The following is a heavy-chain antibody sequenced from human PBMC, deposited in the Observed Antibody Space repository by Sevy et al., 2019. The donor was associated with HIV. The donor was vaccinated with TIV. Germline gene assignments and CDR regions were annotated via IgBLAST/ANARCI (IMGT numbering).Heavy chain of an antibody. Sequence: GGSLRLSCAETGFTFSNYAMHWVRQTPGKGLEWVAIIWSDGRFENHGDSVKGRFTISRDNSKNTLYLQMNNVRVEDTAVYYCARGGYYYDNAAYYALDSWGQGTLVTVSS. J-gene: IGHJ4*02. D-gene: IGHD3-22*01. CDR3: ARGGYYYDNAAYYALDS. V-gene: IGHV3-33*01. CDR2: IWSDGRFE. CDR1: GFTFSNYA.